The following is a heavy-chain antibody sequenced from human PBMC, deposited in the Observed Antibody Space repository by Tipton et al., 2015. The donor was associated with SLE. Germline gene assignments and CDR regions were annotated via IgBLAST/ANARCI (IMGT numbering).Heavy chain of an antibody. D-gene: IGHD2-15*01. V-gene: IGHV1-69*05. CDR3: VRDECSGASCYSLAF. J-gene: IGHJ4*02. CDR1: GGTFSSYA. CDR2: IIPIFGKP. Sequence: QLVQSGPEVKKPGSSVNVSCKASGGTFSSYAFSWLRQAPGQGLEWMGGIIPIFGKPNYAQKFQGRVTINTDESTNTAYMELSSLRSDDTAVYYCVRDECSGASCYSLAFWGQGTLVTVSS.